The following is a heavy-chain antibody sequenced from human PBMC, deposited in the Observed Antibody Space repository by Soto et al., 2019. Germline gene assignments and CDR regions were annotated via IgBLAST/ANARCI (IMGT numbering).Heavy chain of an antibody. D-gene: IGHD3-10*01. Sequence: QVQLVQSGAEVKKPGSSVKVSCKASGGTFSSYTISWVRQAPGQGLEWMGRIIPILGIANYAQKFQGRVTITADKSTSTADMELSSLRSEDTAVYYCARAGGQGGIDYWGQGTLVTVSS. V-gene: IGHV1-69*02. CDR3: ARAGGQGGIDY. CDR1: GGTFSSYT. J-gene: IGHJ4*02. CDR2: IIPILGIA.